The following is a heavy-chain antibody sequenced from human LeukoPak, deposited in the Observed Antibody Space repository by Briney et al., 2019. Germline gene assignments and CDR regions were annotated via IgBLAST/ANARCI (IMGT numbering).Heavy chain of an antibody. Sequence: SETLSLTCAVYGVSFSGYYWSWIRQPPGKGLEWIGEINHSGSTNYNPSLKSRVTISVDTSKNQFSLKLSSLTATDTAVYYCAVLDYYDSSASDYWGQGTLVTVSS. D-gene: IGHD3-22*01. CDR2: INHSGST. CDR3: AVLDYYDSSASDY. CDR1: GVSFSGYY. V-gene: IGHV4-34*01. J-gene: IGHJ4*02.